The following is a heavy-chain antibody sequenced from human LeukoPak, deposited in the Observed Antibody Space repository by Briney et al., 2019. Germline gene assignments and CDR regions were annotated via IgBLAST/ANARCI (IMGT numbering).Heavy chain of an antibody. V-gene: IGHV3-48*03. CDR2: ISSSGSTI. Sequence: GGSLRLSCAASGFTFSKMNWVRKAPGKGLEWVSYISSSGSTIYYADSVKGRFTISRDNAKNSLYLQMNSLRAEDTAVYYCARDQAMVRGVITVDYWGQGTLVTVSS. CDR3: ARDQAMVRGVITVDY. J-gene: IGHJ4*02. D-gene: IGHD3-10*01. CDR1: GFTFSK.